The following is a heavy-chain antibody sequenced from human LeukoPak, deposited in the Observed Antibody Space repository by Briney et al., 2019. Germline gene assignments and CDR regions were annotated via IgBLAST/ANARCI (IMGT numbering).Heavy chain of an antibody. CDR3: ARESGSRSYYYYMDV. J-gene: IGHJ6*03. Sequence: PGGSLRLSCVDSGFTFSTYSMNWVRQAPGKGLEWVSSISSSSSYIYYGDSVKGRFTISRDNAKNSLYLQMNSLRAEDTAVYYCARESGSRSYYYYMDVWGKGTTVTVSS. CDR1: GFTFSTYS. V-gene: IGHV3-21*01. D-gene: IGHD2-2*01. CDR2: ISSSSSYI.